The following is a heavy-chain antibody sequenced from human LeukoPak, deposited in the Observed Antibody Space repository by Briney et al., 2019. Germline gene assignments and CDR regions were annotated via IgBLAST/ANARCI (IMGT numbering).Heavy chain of an antibody. CDR2: ISSSGRTI. D-gene: IGHD2-2*01. CDR3: ARSEVVPAASVDY. J-gene: IGHJ4*02. CDR1: GFTFSDYY. Sequence: RGSLRLSCAASGFTFSDYYMSCIREGPGKGLWWGSYISSSGRTIYYADSVKGRFTISRDNAKNSLYLQMNSLRAEDTAVYYCARSEVVPAASVDYWGQGTLVTVSS. V-gene: IGHV3-11*01.